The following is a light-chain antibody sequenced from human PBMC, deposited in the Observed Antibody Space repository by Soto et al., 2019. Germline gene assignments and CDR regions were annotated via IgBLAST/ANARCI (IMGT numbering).Light chain of an antibody. CDR1: EDINRN. V-gene: IGKV3-15*01. J-gene: IGKJ4*01. CDR3: QQYNNWPPLT. CDR2: GAS. Sequence: ETVMTHSPATLSVSPCERASLSFSASEDINRNLAWYQQKSGQAPRLLIYGASTRATGIPARFSGSGSGTEFTLTISTLQSEDFALYYCQQYNNWPPLTFGGGTKVDIK.